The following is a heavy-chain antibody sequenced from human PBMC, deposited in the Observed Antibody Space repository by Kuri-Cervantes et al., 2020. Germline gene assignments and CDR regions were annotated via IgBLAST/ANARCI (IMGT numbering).Heavy chain of an antibody. V-gene: IGHV4-30-4*01. CDR1: GGSISSGDYY. CDR3: ARGAYGGVFDY. Sequence: SETLSLTCTVSGGSISSGDYYWSWIRQPPGKGLEWIGYIYYSGSTYYNPSLKSRVTISVDRSKNQFSLKLSSVTAADTAVYYCARGAYGGVFDYWGQGTLVTVSS. D-gene: IGHD3-16*01. CDR2: IYYSGST. J-gene: IGHJ4*02.